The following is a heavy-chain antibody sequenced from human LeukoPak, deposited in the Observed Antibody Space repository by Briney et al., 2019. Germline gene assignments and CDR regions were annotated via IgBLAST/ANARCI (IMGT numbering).Heavy chain of an antibody. CDR3: AGLDTVMVRDSGY. V-gene: IGHV3-7*01. D-gene: IGHD5-18*01. CDR2: IRRGESET. Sequence: GGSLRLSCAASGFTSSNYWMSWVRQAPGKGLEWVANIRRGESETYYVDSVKGRFTISRDNAKNSLYLQMNSLRVEDTAVYYCAGLDTVMVRDSGYWGQGTLVTVSS. CDR1: GFTSSNYW. J-gene: IGHJ4*02.